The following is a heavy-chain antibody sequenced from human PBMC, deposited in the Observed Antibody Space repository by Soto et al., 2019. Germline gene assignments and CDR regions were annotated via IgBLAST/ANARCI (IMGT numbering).Heavy chain of an antibody. CDR2: INPNSGGT. CDR3: AKGIPGSGHSPNWFDP. J-gene: IGHJ5*02. D-gene: IGHD6-19*01. Sequence: ASVKVSCKASGYTFTSYDMHWVRQAPGQGLEWMGWINPNSGGTNYAQKFQGWVTMTRDTSISTAYMELSRLTSDDTAMYYCAKGIPGSGHSPNWFDPWGQGTPVTVSS. CDR1: GYTFTSYD. V-gene: IGHV1-2*04.